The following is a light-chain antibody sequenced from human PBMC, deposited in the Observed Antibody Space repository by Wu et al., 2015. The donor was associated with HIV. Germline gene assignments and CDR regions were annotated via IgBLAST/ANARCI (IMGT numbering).Light chain of an antibody. V-gene: IGKV3-20*01. CDR1: QSVASF. Sequence: EIVLTQFPATLSLSPGERATLSCRASQSVASFLAWYQQKPGQAPRLLIYGVSSRATGIPDRFSGSGSGTDFTLTISRLDPEDFAVYYCQQYGSAPYTFGQGTKLEIK. CDR3: QQYGSAPYT. J-gene: IGKJ2*01. CDR2: GVS.